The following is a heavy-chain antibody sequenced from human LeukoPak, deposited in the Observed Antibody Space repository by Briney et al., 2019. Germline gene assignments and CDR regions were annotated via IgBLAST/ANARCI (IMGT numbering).Heavy chain of an antibody. Sequence: GGSLRLSCAASGFTVSRNYMSWVRQAPGKGLEWVSVIYSDGSTYYADSVKGRFTISRDNSKNTLYLQMNSLRAEDTAVYYCARAGYSGYDRPPFDYWGQGTLVTVSS. CDR1: GFTVSRNY. J-gene: IGHJ4*02. CDR2: IYSDGST. D-gene: IGHD5-12*01. CDR3: ARAGYSGYDRPPFDY. V-gene: IGHV3-66*01.